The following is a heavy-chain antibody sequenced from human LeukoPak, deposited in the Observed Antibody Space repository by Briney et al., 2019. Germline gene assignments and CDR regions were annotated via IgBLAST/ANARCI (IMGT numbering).Heavy chain of an antibody. V-gene: IGHV1-18*01. Sequence: ASVKVSCSASGYTFTSYGISRVRQAPGQGLEWMGWISGDNSNTKYAEKIQGRVTMTTDTSTSTAYMELRSLRSDDTAVYYCARDELLGYGMDVWGQGTTVTVSS. D-gene: IGHD1-7*01. CDR3: ARDELLGYGMDV. CDR1: GYTFTSYG. CDR2: ISGDNSNT. J-gene: IGHJ6*02.